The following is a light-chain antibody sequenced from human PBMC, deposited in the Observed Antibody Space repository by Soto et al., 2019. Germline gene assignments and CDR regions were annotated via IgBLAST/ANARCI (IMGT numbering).Light chain of an antibody. CDR1: QSISSW. CDR2: DAS. V-gene: IGKV1-5*01. CDR3: QQYDSFSSWT. J-gene: IGKJ1*01. Sequence: DIQMTQSPSTLSASVGDRVTITCRASQSISSWLAWYQQQPGKAPKVLIYDASSLESGVPSRFIGSGSGTEFTLTISSLQPDDFATYCCQQYDSFSSWTFGKGTKVKIK.